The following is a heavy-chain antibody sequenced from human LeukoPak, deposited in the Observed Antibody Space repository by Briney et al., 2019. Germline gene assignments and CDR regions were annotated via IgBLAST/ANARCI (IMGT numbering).Heavy chain of an antibody. J-gene: IGHJ3*02. CDR1: GGSLSGYY. CDR3: ARAGLYYYDSSGYDDAFDI. D-gene: IGHD3-22*01. CDR2: IYTSGST. V-gene: IGHV4-59*10. Sequence: SETLSLTCAVYGGSLSGYYWSWIRQPAGKGLEWIGRIYTSGSTNYNPSLKSRVTISVDTSKNQFSLKLSSVTAADTAVYYCARAGLYYYDSSGYDDAFDIWGQGTMVTVSS.